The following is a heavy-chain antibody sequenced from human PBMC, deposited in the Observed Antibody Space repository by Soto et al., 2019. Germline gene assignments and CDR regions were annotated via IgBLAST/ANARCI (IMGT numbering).Heavy chain of an antibody. Sequence: SETLSLTCTFSCDSVSNYYWSWIRQPAGRGLEWIGRVYSSGATNYNPSLNGRVTMSVDTSRNQFSLRLSSVTAADTAIYYCTRGPNWNYYYYGVDVWGQGTAVTVSS. CDR1: CDSVSNYY. V-gene: IGHV4-4*07. CDR3: TRGPNWNYYYYGVDV. CDR2: VYSSGAT. J-gene: IGHJ6*02. D-gene: IGHD1-20*01.